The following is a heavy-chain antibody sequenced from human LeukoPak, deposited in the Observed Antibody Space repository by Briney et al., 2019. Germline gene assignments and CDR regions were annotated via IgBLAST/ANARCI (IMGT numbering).Heavy chain of an antibody. D-gene: IGHD2-15*01. J-gene: IGHJ4*02. V-gene: IGHV3-23*01. CDR2: LSGSGSIT. CDR3: AKAYCSDSSCSLFDY. Sequence: PGGSLRLSCAASGFTVSSYAMSWVRQALGKGLEWVSTLSGSGSITYYADSVKGRFTISRDSSKNTLFLQVNSLRAEDTALYFCAKAYCSDSSCSLFDYWGQGTLVTVSS. CDR1: GFTVSSYA.